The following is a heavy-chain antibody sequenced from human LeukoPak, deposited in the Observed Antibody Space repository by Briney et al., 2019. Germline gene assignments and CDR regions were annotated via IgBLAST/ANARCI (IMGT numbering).Heavy chain of an antibody. Sequence: SVKVSCKASGYTFTSYYMHWVRQAPGQGLEWMGGIIPIFGTANYAQKFQGRVTITADESTSTAYMELSSLRSEDTAVYYCARAGYSSGWYSVGNYYYYGMDVWGQGTTVTVSS. CDR1: GYTFTSYY. CDR2: IIPIFGTA. V-gene: IGHV1-69*13. J-gene: IGHJ6*02. CDR3: ARAGYSSGWYSVGNYYYYGMDV. D-gene: IGHD6-19*01.